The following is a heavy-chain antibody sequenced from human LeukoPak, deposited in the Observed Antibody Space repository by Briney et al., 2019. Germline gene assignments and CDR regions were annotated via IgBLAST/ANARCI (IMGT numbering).Heavy chain of an antibody. CDR2: INHSGST. CDR1: GESFSGYY. Sequence: PSETLSLTCAVYGESFSGYYWSWTRQPPGKGLEWIGEINHSGSTNYNPSVKSRVTISVDTSKNQFSLKLSSVTAADTAVYYCARGTLSVDYGGHLRERNNYYYMDVWGKGTTVTVSS. D-gene: IGHD4-23*01. CDR3: ARGTLSVDYGGHLRERNNYYYMDV. V-gene: IGHV4-34*01. J-gene: IGHJ6*03.